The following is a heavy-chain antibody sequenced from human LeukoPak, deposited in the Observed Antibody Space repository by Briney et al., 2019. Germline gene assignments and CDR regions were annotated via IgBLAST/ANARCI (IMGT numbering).Heavy chain of an antibody. CDR2: INPNSGVT. Sequence: ASVKVSCKASGYTFTGYYMHWVRQAPGQGLEWMGWINPNSGVTNYAQKFQGRVTMTRDTSISTAYMEVSRLRSDDSALYYCARLSTPNLYYFDYWGQGTLVTVCS. CDR1: GYTFTGYY. J-gene: IGHJ4*02. V-gene: IGHV1-2*02. CDR3: ARLSTPNLYYFDY. D-gene: IGHD3-16*02.